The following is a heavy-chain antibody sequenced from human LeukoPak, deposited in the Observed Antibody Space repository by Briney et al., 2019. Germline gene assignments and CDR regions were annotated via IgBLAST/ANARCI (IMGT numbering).Heavy chain of an antibody. CDR1: GGSIISGGYY. CDR3: ARWAGGSSAYSAFDI. J-gene: IGHJ3*02. D-gene: IGHD3-22*01. Sequence: SETLSLTCTVSGGSIISGGYYWIWIRQHPGEGLEWIGYIHYSGSTYYSPSLKSRVTMSVDTSKNQFSLRLSSVTAADTAVYFCARWAGGSSAYSAFDIWGQGTMVTVSS. CDR2: IHYSGST. V-gene: IGHV4-31*03.